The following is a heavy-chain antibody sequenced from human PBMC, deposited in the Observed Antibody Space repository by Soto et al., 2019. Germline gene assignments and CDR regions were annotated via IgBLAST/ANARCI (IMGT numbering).Heavy chain of an antibody. J-gene: IGHJ5*02. CDR3: ARGTPNWNYPP. Sequence: PGGSLRLSCAASEFSLSSYAMHWVRQAPGKGLDWVALISYDGTNKYYADSVKGRFTISRDNSKNTLYLQMNSLRTEDTAVYYCARGTPNWNYPPWGQGTLVTVSS. CDR1: EFSLSSYA. CDR2: ISYDGTNK. V-gene: IGHV3-30-3*01. D-gene: IGHD1-7*01.